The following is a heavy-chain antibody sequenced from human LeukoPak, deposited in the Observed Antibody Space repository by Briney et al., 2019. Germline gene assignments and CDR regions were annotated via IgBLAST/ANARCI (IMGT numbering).Heavy chain of an antibody. Sequence: PGGSLRLSFAASGFTFSSYAMHWVRQAPGKGLEWVAVISYDGSNKYYADSVKGRFTISRDNSKNTLYLQMNSLRAEDTAVYYCASDYGSGSYYNSGYWGQGTLVTVSS. CDR1: GFTFSSYA. J-gene: IGHJ4*02. CDR3: ASDYGSGSYYNSGY. V-gene: IGHV3-30-3*01. D-gene: IGHD3-10*01. CDR2: ISYDGSNK.